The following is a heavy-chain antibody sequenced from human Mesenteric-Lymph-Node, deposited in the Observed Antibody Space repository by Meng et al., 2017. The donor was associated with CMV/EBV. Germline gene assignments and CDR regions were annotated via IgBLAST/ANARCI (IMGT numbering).Heavy chain of an antibody. CDR1: GFTFSNYW. D-gene: IGHD2-15*01. Sequence: GGSLRLSCAASGFTFSNYWMSWVRQAPGKGLEWVANIKEDGSKKYYVDSVRGRFTISRDNAKNTLYLQINSLRAEDTAVYYCARDLLPIVWGQGTLVTVSS. CDR2: IKEDGSKK. J-gene: IGHJ4*02. CDR3: ARDLLPIV. V-gene: IGHV3-7*01.